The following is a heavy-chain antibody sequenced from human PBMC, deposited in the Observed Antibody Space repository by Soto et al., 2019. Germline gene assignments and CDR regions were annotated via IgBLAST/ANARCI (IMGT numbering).Heavy chain of an antibody. D-gene: IGHD3-16*02. Sequence: HWEALKISCKGSGYSFTSYWIGWVRQMPGKGLEWMGIIYPGDSDTRYSPSFQGQVTISADKSISTAYLQWSSLKASDTAMYYCARLSLTHKGYIDYWGQGTLVIVSS. CDR1: GYSFTSYW. CDR2: IYPGDSDT. J-gene: IGHJ4*02. V-gene: IGHV5-51*01. CDR3: ARLSLTHKGYIDY.